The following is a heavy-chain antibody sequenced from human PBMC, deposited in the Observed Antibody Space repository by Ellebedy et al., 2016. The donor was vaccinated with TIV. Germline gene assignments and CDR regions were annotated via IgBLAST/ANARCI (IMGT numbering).Heavy chain of an antibody. CDR1: GFTVSSNY. CDR2: IYSGGST. D-gene: IGHD2-15*01. Sequence: GESLKISCAASGFTVSSNYMSWVRQAPGRGLEWVSTIYSGGSTYYADSVKGRFTISRDNSKNTLFLQMNSLRAEDTAVYYCGTPGGYVSGLGQWGQGTLVIVSS. J-gene: IGHJ4*02. V-gene: IGHV3-53*01. CDR3: GTPGGYVSGLGQ.